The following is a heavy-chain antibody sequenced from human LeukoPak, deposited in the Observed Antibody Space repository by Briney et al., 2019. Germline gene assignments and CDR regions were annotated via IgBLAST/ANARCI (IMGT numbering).Heavy chain of an antibody. J-gene: IGHJ4*02. D-gene: IGHD6-19*01. CDR2: ISSSSSYI. V-gene: IGHV3-21*01. CDR3: AREYSSGWYYFDY. Sequence: GGSLRLSCAASGFTFSSYSMNWVRQAPRKGLEWVSSISSSSSYIYYADSVKGRFTISRDNAKNSLYLQMNSLRAEDTAVYYCAREYSSGWYYFDYWGQGTLVTVSS. CDR1: GFTFSSYS.